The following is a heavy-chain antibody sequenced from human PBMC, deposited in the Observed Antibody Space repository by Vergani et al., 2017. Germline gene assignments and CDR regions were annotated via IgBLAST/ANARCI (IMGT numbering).Heavy chain of an antibody. CDR2: ISGSGGST. Sequence: VQLVESGGGLVQPGGSLRLSCAASGFTFSSYAMSWVRQAPGKGLEWVSAISGSGGSTYYADSVKGRFTISRDNSKNTLYRQMNSLRAEDTAVYYCAKARAYYECWSGYLCSPPILFDYWGQGTLVTVSS. CDR1: GFTFSSYA. CDR3: AKARAYYECWSGYLCSPPILFDY. J-gene: IGHJ4*02. D-gene: IGHD3-3*01. V-gene: IGHV3-23*04.